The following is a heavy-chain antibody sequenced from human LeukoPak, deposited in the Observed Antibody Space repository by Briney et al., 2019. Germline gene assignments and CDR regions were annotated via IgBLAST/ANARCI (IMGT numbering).Heavy chain of an antibody. CDR3: ARYTSGGGAFDI. Sequence: SETLSLTCSVSGGSISGYYWGWIRQPPGKGLEWIAYIYYSGSSNYNPSLKSRVTISVDTSENQFSLKLNSVTAADTAVYYCARYTSGGGAFDIWGQRTMVTVSS. J-gene: IGHJ3*02. CDR1: GGSISGYY. V-gene: IGHV4-59*01. D-gene: IGHD1-1*01. CDR2: IYYSGSS.